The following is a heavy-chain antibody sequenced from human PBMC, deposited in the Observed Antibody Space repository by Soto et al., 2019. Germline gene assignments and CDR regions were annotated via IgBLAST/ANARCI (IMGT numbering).Heavy chain of an antibody. D-gene: IGHD3-9*01. CDR3: ARESHDILTGPPWVWYFDL. Sequence: QVQLQQWGAGPLRPLETLSLTCGVSGGFFSGYYWAWIRQSPGKGLEWIGEINDRGSINYNPSLKRRVSISVDTSKNHYSLNLRSVTAADTAVYYCARESHDILTGPPWVWYFDLWGRGTLVTVSS. CDR2: INDRGSI. J-gene: IGHJ2*01. V-gene: IGHV4-34*01. CDR1: GGFFSGYY.